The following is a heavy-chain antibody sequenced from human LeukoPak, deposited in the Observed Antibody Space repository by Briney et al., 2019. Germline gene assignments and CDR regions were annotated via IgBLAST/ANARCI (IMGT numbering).Heavy chain of an antibody. V-gene: IGHV1-18*01. CDR3: ARVGGGNYYYFDY. Sequence: ASVKVSCKASGYTFTSYGISWVRQAPGQGLEWMGWISAYNDDAHYAQKLQGRVTMTTDTSTNTAYMELRSLRSDDTAVYYCARVGGGNYYYFDYWGQGTLVTVSS. CDR1: GYTFTSYG. D-gene: IGHD1-26*01. J-gene: IGHJ4*02. CDR2: ISAYNDDA.